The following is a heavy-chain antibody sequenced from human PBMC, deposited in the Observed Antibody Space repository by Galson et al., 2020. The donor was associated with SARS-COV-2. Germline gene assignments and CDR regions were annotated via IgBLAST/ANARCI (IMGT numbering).Heavy chain of an antibody. V-gene: IGHV4-39*01. CDR1: GGSISRSSYY. Sequence: TLSLTCTVSGGSISRSSYYWGWIRQPPGKGLEWIGSIYYTGSTYYNPSLKSRVTISLDTSKNQFSLRVSSVTAADTAVYYCASVVAGVDYGDYWGQGTLVTVSS. J-gene: IGHJ4*02. CDR3: ASVVAGVDYGDY. CDR2: IYYTGST. D-gene: IGHD4-17*01.